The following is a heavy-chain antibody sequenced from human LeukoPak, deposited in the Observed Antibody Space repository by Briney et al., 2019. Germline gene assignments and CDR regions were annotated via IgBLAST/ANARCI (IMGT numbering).Heavy chain of an antibody. Sequence: GGSLRLSCAASGFTFSSYAMSWVRQAPGKGPEWASGISGRGVSTYYADSVKGRFTISRDNSKNTLYLQMNSLRAEDTAVYYCAKTQNYDSSGYSCFDYWGQGTLVTVSS. D-gene: IGHD3-22*01. V-gene: IGHV3-23*01. J-gene: IGHJ4*02. CDR2: ISGRGVST. CDR3: AKTQNYDSSGYSCFDY. CDR1: GFTFSSYA.